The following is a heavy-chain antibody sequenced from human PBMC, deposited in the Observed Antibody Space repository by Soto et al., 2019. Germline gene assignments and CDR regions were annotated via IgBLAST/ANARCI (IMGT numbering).Heavy chain of an antibody. CDR2: INHSGST. CDR1: GGSFSGYY. V-gene: IGHV4-34*01. Sequence: PSETLSLTCAVYGGSFSGYYWSWIRQPRGKGLEWIGEINHSGSTNYNPSLKSRVTISVDTSKNQFSLKLSSVTAADTAVYYCARGNQYYYGSGSYYNNWFDPWGQGTLVTVSS. J-gene: IGHJ5*02. CDR3: ARGNQYYYGSGSYYNNWFDP. D-gene: IGHD3-10*01.